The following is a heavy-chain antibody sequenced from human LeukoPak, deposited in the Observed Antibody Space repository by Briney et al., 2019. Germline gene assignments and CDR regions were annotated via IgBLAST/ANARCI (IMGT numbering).Heavy chain of an antibody. CDR1: GGSISSSNW. CDR2: TRNKANSYIT. J-gene: IGHJ6*03. Sequence: LSLTCAVSGGSISSSNWWSWVRQPPGKGLEWVGRTRNKANSYITEYAASVKGRFTISRDDSKNSLYLQMNSLKTEDTAVYYCAREGRSADIRYYYYYMDVWGKGTTVTISS. CDR3: AREGRSADIRYYYYYMDV. D-gene: IGHD5-12*01. V-gene: IGHV3-72*01.